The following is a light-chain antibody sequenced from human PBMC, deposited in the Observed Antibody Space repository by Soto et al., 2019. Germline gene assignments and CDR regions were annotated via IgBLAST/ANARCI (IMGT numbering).Light chain of an antibody. CDR1: QSVSGSY. CDR2: SAS. Sequence: EMVLTQSPGTLSLSPGERATLSCRASQSVSGSYLAWYQQKPGQAPRLLIYSASSRATGTSDRFSGSGPGTDFPLTISRLEPEAFALYYCQQYSGSPLFTFGPGTKVDIK. J-gene: IGKJ3*01. CDR3: QQYSGSPLFT. V-gene: IGKV3-20*01.